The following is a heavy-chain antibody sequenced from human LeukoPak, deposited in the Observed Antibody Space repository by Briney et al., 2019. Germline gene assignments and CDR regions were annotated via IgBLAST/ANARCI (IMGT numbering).Heavy chain of an antibody. D-gene: IGHD5-12*01. V-gene: IGHV4-61*02. Sequence: PSETLSLTCTVSGGSISSGSYYWSWIRQPAGKGLEWIGRIYTSGSTNYNPSLKSRVTISVDTSKNQFSLKLSSVTAADTAVYYCARVYSGYHLSGVGIDYWGQGTLVTVSS. CDR3: ARVYSGYHLSGVGIDY. J-gene: IGHJ4*02. CDR1: GGSISSGSYY. CDR2: IYTSGST.